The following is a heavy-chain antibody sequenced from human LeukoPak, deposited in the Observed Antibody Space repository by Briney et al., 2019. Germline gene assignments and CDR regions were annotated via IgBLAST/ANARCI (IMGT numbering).Heavy chain of an antibody. D-gene: IGHD3-22*01. V-gene: IGHV1-46*03. CDR3: ARGGVIYYDSSGYFLDY. CDR2: INPSGGST. Sequence: ASVKVSCKASGYTFTSYYMHWVRQAPGQGLEWMGIINPSGGSTSYAQKFQGGVTMTRDTSTSTVYMELSSLRSEDTAVYYCARGGVIYYDSSGYFLDYWGQGTLVTVSS. J-gene: IGHJ4*02. CDR1: GYTFTSYY.